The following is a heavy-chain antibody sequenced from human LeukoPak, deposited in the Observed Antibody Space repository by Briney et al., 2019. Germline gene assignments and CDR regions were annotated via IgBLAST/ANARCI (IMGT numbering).Heavy chain of an antibody. D-gene: IGHD3-3*01. CDR2: FNHIYGTT. V-gene: IGHV1-69*13. CDR3: ARRAEWFSWTRLDAFDI. CDR1: GGSLKNFA. Sequence: SVKVSCKASGGSLKNFAISWVRQAPGQGPEWMGGFNHIYGTTNYAQKFQGRVTITVGDSTNIAYLDLSSLRSDDTALYYCARRAEWFSWTRLDAFDIWGQGTMVTVSS. J-gene: IGHJ3*02.